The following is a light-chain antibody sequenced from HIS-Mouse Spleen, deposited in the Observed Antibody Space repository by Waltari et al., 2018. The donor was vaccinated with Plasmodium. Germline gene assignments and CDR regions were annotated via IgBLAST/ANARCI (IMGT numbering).Light chain of an antibody. CDR2: ADS. Sequence: SYELTQPPSVSVSPGQTARLTCSGDALPKKYAYWYQQKSGQAPVLVLYADSKRPSGIPGRFSGSSSGPMATLTISGAQVEDEADYYCYSTDSSGNHRVFGGGTKLTVL. J-gene: IGLJ3*02. V-gene: IGLV3-10*01. CDR3: YSTDSSGNHRV. CDR1: ALPKKY.